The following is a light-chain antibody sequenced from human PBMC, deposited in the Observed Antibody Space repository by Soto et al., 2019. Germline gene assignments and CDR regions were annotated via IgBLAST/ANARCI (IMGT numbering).Light chain of an antibody. CDR1: QSVSSSY. Sequence: EIVLTQSPGTLSLSPGERATLSCRASQSVSSSYLAWYQQKPGQAPRLLIYGASSRATGIPGRFSGSGSGTEFTLTISRLEPEYYAVYYCQQYDNSPLTFGGGTKMEIK. CDR3: QQYDNSPLT. J-gene: IGKJ4*01. CDR2: GAS. V-gene: IGKV3-20*01.